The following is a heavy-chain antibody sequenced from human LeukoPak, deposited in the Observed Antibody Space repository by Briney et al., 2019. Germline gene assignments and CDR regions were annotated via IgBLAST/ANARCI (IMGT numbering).Heavy chain of an antibody. V-gene: IGHV1-69*04. CDR3: ARDRRSSSWYDAFDI. Sequence: ASVKVSCKASGYTFTGYYMHWVRQAPGQGLEWMGRIIPILGIANYAQKFQGRVTITADKSTSTAYMELSSLRSEDTAVYYCARDRRSSSWYDAFDIWGQGTMVTVSS. CDR2: IIPILGIA. J-gene: IGHJ3*02. D-gene: IGHD6-13*01. CDR1: GYTFTGYY.